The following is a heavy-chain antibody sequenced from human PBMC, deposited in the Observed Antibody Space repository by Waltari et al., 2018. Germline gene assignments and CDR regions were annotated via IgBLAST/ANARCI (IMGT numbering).Heavy chain of an antibody. CDR2: ISSSSSYI. J-gene: IGHJ4*02. D-gene: IGHD4-4*01. CDR3: ARDRGLGYSNLRVS. Sequence: EVQLVESGGGLVKPGGSLRLSCAASGFPFSSYSMNWVRQAPGKGLEWVSSISSSSSYIYYADSVKGRFTISRDNAKNSLYLQMNSLRAEDTAVYYCARDRGLGYSNLRVSWGQGTLVTVSS. V-gene: IGHV3-21*01. CDR1: GFPFSSYS.